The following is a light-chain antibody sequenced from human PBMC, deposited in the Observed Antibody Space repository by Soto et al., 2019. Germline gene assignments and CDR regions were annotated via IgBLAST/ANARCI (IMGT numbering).Light chain of an antibody. CDR1: QGIGTW. CDR3: RQANHFPLT. V-gene: IGKV1-12*01. Sequence: DIQMTQSPSSVSASVGDRVTITWRASQGIGTWLAWYQQKPGKVTKYLISGASSLHSGVTSRFIGSGSGTYFTLTISTLQPEDFATDFCRQANHFPLTLGGCSRVEIK. CDR2: GAS. J-gene: IGKJ4*01.